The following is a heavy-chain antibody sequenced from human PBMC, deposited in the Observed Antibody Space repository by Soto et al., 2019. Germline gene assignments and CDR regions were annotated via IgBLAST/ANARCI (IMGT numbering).Heavy chain of an antibody. V-gene: IGHV1-8*01. CDR3: AREHYRNSAWFDP. CDR2: MNPNSGNT. D-gene: IGHD3-16*02. J-gene: IGHJ5*02. CDR1: EYTFPSYD. Sequence: QVQLVQSGAEVKKPGASVKVSCKASEYTFPSYDINWVRQATGQGIEWMGWMNPNSGNTGYAQKFQGRVTMTRNTSISTAYMELSSLRSEDTAVYYCAREHYRNSAWFDPWGQGTLVTVSS.